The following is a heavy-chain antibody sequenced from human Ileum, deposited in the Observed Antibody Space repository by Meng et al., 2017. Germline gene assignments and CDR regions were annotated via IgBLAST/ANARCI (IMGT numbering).Heavy chain of an antibody. CDR1: GDSMNNGVW. CDR3: VRHDYCSGRGETCYPHFDV. V-gene: IGHV4-4*02. J-gene: IGHJ4*02. CDR2: VHPRWST. Sequence: VPCLLQPSGTLSLLHVGTGDSMNNGVWWSWGRQALGTGLEWIGEVHPRWSTHYHPSLQSRVTLSIDNSKKLFSVSLRSVTSADTAVYYCVRHDYCSGRGETCYPHFDVWGQGALVTVSS. D-gene: IGHD2-15*01.